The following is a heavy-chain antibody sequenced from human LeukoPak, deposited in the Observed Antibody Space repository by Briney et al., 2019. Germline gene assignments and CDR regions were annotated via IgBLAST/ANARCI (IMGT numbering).Heavy chain of an antibody. CDR1: GYTFTSYG. V-gene: IGHV1-18*01. CDR2: ISAYNGNT. Sequence: ASVKVSCKASGYTFTSYGISWVRQAPGQGLEWMGWISAYNGNTNYAQKLQGRVTMTTDTSTSTAYMELRSQRSDDTAVYYCATFPYYDILTGYYKGEFDYWGQGTLVTVSS. CDR3: ATFPYYDILTGYYKGEFDY. D-gene: IGHD3-9*01. J-gene: IGHJ4*02.